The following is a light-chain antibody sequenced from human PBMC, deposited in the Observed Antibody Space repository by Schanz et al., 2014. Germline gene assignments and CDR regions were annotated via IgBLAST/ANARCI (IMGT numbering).Light chain of an antibody. V-gene: IGLV1-44*01. CDR1: TPNIGSNT. J-gene: IGLJ3*02. Sequence: QSVLTQPPSASGTPGQRVTISCSGSTPNIGSNTINWYQQLPGTAPKLLIHTNNQRPSGVPDRFSASKSDTSASLAISGLQSEDEANYYCQSYDNSLSGVFGGGTKVTVL. CDR2: TNN. CDR3: QSYDNSLSGV.